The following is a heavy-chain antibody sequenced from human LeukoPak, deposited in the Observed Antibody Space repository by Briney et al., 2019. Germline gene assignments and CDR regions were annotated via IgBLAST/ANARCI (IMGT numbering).Heavy chain of an antibody. D-gene: IGHD3-3*01. J-gene: IGHJ4*02. V-gene: IGHV3-23*01. CDR3: AKGFLEWLLYSYFDY. CDR2: ISGSDSST. Sequence: RAGGSLRLSCAASGFTFSGHGMSWVRQAPGKGLEWVSAISGSDSSTYNADSVKGRFIISRDNSESTLYLEMNSLRAEDTAVYYCAKGFLEWLLYSYFDYWGQGTLVTVSS. CDR1: GFTFSGHG.